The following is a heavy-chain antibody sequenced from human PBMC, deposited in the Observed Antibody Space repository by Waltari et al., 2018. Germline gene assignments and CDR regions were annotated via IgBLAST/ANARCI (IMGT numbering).Heavy chain of an antibody. CDR3: ARGEHLDY. Sequence: QVQLVQSGAEVKKPGASVKVSCKASGYTFIAYYYIHWVRQAPGQGLEWMGWINPNSGGINYAQKFKGRVTMTRDTSISTAYMELSRLRSDDTAVYYCARGEHLDYWGQGTLVTVPS. CDR2: INPNSGGI. J-gene: IGHJ4*02. CDR1: GYTFIAYY. V-gene: IGHV1-2*02.